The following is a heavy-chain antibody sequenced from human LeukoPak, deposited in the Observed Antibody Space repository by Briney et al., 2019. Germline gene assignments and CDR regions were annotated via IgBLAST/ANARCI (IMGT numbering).Heavy chain of an antibody. CDR2: VSPNSGKT. CDR3: ARGITAVVDY. V-gene: IGHV1-8*01. Sequence: ASVKVSCKASGYAFSSYDINWVRQAPGQGLEWMGWVSPNSGKTGYAQKFQGRVTMTRDTSISTFYMELSSLTSEDTAVYYCARGITAVVDYWGQGTLVTVSS. CDR1: GYAFSSYD. J-gene: IGHJ4*02. D-gene: IGHD5-18*01.